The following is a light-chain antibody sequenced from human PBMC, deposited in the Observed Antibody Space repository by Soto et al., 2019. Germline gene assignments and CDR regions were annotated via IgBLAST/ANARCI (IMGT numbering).Light chain of an antibody. CDR1: TGAVTSGHY. CDR2: DTS. Sequence: VVTQEPSLTVSPGGTVTLTCGSSTGAVTSGHYPYWFQQKPGQAPRTLIYDTSNKHSWTPARFSGSLLGGKAALTLSGAQPEDEAEYYCLLSYSGARLVVFGGGTKLTVL. J-gene: IGLJ2*01. CDR3: LLSYSGARLVV. V-gene: IGLV7-46*01.